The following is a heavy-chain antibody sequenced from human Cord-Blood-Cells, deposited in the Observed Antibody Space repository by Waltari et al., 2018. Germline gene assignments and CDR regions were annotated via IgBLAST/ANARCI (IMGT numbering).Heavy chain of an antibody. V-gene: IGHV1-18*01. CDR1: GYNFASYG. D-gene: IGHD6-6*01. Sequence: QVQLVQSGAEVKKAGASVKVSCKASGYNFASYGISWVRQAPGQGLEGMGWISAYDGNTNYAQKLQGRGTMTTDSSTSTAYMELRSLRSDDTSVYYCARLLRSSSSPWYYYGMDVWGQGTTVTVSS. CDR3: ARLLRSSSSPWYYYGMDV. CDR2: ISAYDGNT. J-gene: IGHJ6*02.